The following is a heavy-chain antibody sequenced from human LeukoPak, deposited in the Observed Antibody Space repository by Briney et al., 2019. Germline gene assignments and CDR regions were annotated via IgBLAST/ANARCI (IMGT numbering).Heavy chain of an antibody. V-gene: IGHV3-30*18. J-gene: IGHJ6*02. Sequence: GGSLRLSCAASGFTFSSYGMHWVRQAPGKGLEGVAVILYDGSNKYYADSVKGRFTISRDNSKNTLYLQMNSLRAEDTAVYYCAKDRYCSSTSCSTYRNYGMDVWGQGTTVTVSS. CDR3: AKDRYCSSTSCSTYRNYGMDV. CDR2: ILYDGSNK. D-gene: IGHD2-2*01. CDR1: GFTFSSYG.